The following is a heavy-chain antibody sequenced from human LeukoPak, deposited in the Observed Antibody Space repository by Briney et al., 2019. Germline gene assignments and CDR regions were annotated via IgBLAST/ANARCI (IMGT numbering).Heavy chain of an antibody. D-gene: IGHD4-23*01. CDR1: GYTFTGYY. J-gene: IGHJ2*01. V-gene: IGHV1-2*02. CDR2: INPNSGGR. CDR3: ARTNDYGGPTYWYFDL. Sequence: ASVKVSCKASGYTFTGYYIHWVRQAPGQGLEWMGWINPNSGGRNYAQKFQGRVTMTRDTSISTVYMELSSLRSDDTAVYYCARTNDYGGPTYWYFDLWGRGTLVTVSS.